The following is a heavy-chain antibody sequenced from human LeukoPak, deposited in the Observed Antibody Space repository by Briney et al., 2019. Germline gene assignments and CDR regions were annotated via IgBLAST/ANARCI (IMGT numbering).Heavy chain of an antibody. D-gene: IGHD1-26*01. CDR3: ARSGRGGAFDI. CDR1: GFTLSSNW. J-gene: IGHJ3*02. CDR2: IYSDGSRT. V-gene: IGHV3-74*01. Sequence: GGSLRLSCAGSGFTLSSNWMHWVRQGPGKGLVWVSRIYSDGSRTNYADSVKGRFTISGDNAKNTLSLQMNSLRAEDTPVYYCARSGRGGAFDIWGQGTMVTVSS.